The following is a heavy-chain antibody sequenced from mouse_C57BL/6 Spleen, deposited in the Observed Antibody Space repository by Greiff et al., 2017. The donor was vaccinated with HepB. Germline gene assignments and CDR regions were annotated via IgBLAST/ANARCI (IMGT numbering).Heavy chain of an antibody. V-gene: IGHV14-4*01. CDR2: IDPENGDT. CDR1: GFNIKDDY. J-gene: IGHJ3*01. Sequence: EVQLQQSGAELVRPGASVKLSCTASGFNIKDDYMHWVKQRPEQGLEWIGWIDPENGDTEYASKFQGKATITADTSSNTAYLHLSSLTSVGTAVYYFTTYSSGFAYWGQGTLVTVSA. CDR3: TTYSSGFAY. D-gene: IGHD3-2*02.